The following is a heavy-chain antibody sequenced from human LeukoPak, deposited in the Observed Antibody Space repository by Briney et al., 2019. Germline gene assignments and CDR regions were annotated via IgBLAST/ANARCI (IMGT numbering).Heavy chain of an antibody. V-gene: IGHV3-49*03. CDR1: GITLSSYA. CDR2: IRSKAYGGTT. J-gene: IGHJ4*02. Sequence: PGGSLRLSCAASGITLSSYAVSWFRQAPGKGLEWVGFIRSKAYGGTTEYAASVKGRFTISRDDSKSIAYLQMNSLKTEDTAVYYCAPHGDYNKGHYWGQGTLVTVSS. CDR3: APHGDYNKGHY. D-gene: IGHD4-17*01.